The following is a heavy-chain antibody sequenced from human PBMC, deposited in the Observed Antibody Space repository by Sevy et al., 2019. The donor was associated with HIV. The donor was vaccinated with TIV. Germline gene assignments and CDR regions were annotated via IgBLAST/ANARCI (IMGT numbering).Heavy chain of an antibody. Sequence: GGSLRLSCAASGFTVSDYYMSWIRQAPGKGLEWVSYISSSDSAIYYADSVKGRFTISRDNAKNSLYLQMNSLRAEDTAVYYCAGGVVRGVREGFDPWGQGTLVTVSS. CDR3: AGGVVRGVREGFDP. J-gene: IGHJ5*02. CDR2: ISSSDSAI. V-gene: IGHV3-11*04. CDR1: GFTVSDYY. D-gene: IGHD3-10*01.